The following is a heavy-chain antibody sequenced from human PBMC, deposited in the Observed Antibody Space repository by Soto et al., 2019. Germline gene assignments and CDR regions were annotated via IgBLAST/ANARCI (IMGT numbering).Heavy chain of an antibody. CDR2: IYSGGST. V-gene: IGHV3-66*01. J-gene: IGHJ4*02. D-gene: IGHD3-10*01. CDR3: APVGSAVRGVIHPN. Sequence: GGSLRLSCAASGFTVSSNYMSWVRQAPGKGLEWVLVIYSGGSTYYADSVKGRVTISRDNSKNTLYLQMNSLRAEDTAVYYCAPVGSAVRGVIHPNWGQGTLVTVSS. CDR1: GFTVSSNY.